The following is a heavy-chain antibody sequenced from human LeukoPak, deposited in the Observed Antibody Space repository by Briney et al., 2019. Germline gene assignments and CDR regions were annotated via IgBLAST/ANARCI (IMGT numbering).Heavy chain of an antibody. V-gene: IGHV4-59*01. CDR3: ARQGIVGPTAAFDI. CDR2: IYYSGST. Sequence: KPSETLSLTCTVSGGSTSSYYWSWIRQPPGKGLEWIGYIYYSGSTNYNPSLKSRVTISVDTSKNQFSLKLSSVAAADTAVYYCARQGIVGPTAAFDIWGQGTMVTVSS. D-gene: IGHD1-26*01. CDR1: GGSTSSYY. J-gene: IGHJ3*02.